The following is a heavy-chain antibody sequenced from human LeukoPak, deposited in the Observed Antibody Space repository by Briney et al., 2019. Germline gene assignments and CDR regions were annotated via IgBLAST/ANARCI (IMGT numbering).Heavy chain of an antibody. D-gene: IGHD6-19*01. CDR3: AKGSGWYGARGYFDY. V-gene: IGHV3-23*01. CDR1: GFTFSGSA. CDR2: ISGSGGST. Sequence: PTGGSLRLSCAASGFTFSGSAMHWVRQAPGKGLEWVSAISGSGGSTYYADSVKGRFTISRDNSKNTLYLQMNSLRAEDTAVYYCAKGSGWYGARGYFDYWGQGTLVTVSS. J-gene: IGHJ4*02.